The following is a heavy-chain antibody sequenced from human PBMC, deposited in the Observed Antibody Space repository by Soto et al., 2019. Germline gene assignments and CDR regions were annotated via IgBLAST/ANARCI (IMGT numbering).Heavy chain of an antibody. D-gene: IGHD3-22*01. CDR3: TTDSYFTLKLVRFDY. J-gene: IGHJ4*01. CDR1: GFTFSSYA. Sequence: GGSLRLSCAASGFTFSSYAMSWVRQAPGKGLEWVSAISGSGGSTYYADSVKGRFTISRDNSKNTLYLQMNRLRAEDTSVYYCTTDSYFTLKLVRFDYWGLGTLVTVSS. CDR2: ISGSGGST. V-gene: IGHV3-23*01.